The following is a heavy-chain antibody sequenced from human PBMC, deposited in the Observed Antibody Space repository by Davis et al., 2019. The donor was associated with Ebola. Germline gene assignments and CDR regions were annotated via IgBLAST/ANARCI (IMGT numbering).Heavy chain of an antibody. CDR3: AKDTSNVWFDV. Sequence: GESLKISCAASGFTFSDYAMSWVRQAPGKGLEWVSAITGTGRNIFYADSVKGRLSVSRDNSKNTLYLQMNGLRVEDTAIYYCAKDTSNVWFDVWGQGTMVTVSS. CDR1: GFTFSDYA. V-gene: IGHV3-23*01. D-gene: IGHD6-19*01. J-gene: IGHJ3*01. CDR2: ITGTGRNI.